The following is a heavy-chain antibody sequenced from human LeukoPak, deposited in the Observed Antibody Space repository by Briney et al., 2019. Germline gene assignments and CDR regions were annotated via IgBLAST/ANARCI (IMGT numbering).Heavy chain of an antibody. CDR1: GGTFSSYA. CDR3: TYVILTGASSGYFDY. J-gene: IGHJ4*02. CDR2: IIPIFGTA. V-gene: IGHV1-69*05. D-gene: IGHD3-9*01. Sequence: GASVKVSCKASGGTFSSYAIGWVRQAPGQGLEWMGGIIPIFGTANYAQKFQGRVTITTDESTSTAYMELSSLRSEDTAVYYCTYVILTGASSGYFDYWGQGTLVTVSS.